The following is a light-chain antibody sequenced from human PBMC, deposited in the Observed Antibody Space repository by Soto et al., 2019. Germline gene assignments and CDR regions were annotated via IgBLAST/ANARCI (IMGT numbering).Light chain of an antibody. Sequence: DIVMTQSPDSLAVSLGERATINCKSSQSVLYSSNNKNYLAWYQQRPGQPPKLLIYWASTRESGVPDRFSGSGSGTDFTLTISSLQAEDVAVYYCQQYNSPPYAFGQGTKLEIK. J-gene: IGKJ2*01. CDR3: QQYNSPPYA. CDR2: WAS. V-gene: IGKV4-1*01. CDR1: QSVLYSSNNKNY.